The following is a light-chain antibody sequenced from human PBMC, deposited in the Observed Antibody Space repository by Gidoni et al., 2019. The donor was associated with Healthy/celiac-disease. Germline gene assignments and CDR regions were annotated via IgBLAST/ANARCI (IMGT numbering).Light chain of an antibody. Sequence: EIVLTQSPGTLSLSPGERATLSCRASQSVSISYLAWYQQKPGQAPRLLIYGASSRATGIPDRFSGSGSGTDFTLTISRLEPEDFAVYYCQQYGSSVRTFGQGTKVEIK. V-gene: IGKV3-20*01. CDR1: QSVSISY. J-gene: IGKJ1*01. CDR3: QQYGSSVRT. CDR2: GAS.